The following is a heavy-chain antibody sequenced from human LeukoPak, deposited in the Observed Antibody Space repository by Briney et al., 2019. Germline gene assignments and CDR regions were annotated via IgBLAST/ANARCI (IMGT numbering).Heavy chain of an antibody. CDR3: TRGSCSSTSCYASLWFDP. V-gene: IGHV3-49*03. CDR2: IRSKAYGGTT. D-gene: IGHD2-2*01. CDR1: GFTFGDYA. J-gene: IGHJ5*02. Sequence: SGGSLRLSCTASGFTFGDYAMSWFRQAPGKGLEWVGFIRSKAYGGTTEYAASVKGRFTISRDDSKSIAYLQMNSLKTEDTAVHYCTRGSCSSTSCYASLWFDPWGQGTLVTVSP.